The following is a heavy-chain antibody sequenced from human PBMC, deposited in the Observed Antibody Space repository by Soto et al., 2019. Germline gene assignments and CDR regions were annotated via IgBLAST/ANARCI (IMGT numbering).Heavy chain of an antibody. Sequence: VASVKVSCKASGYTFTSYGISWVRQAPGQGXEWMGWISAYNGNTNYAQKLQGRVTMTTDTSTSTAYMELRSLRSDDTAVYYCARVMKDTAMVIQDYYYGMDVWGQGTTVTVSS. V-gene: IGHV1-18*04. D-gene: IGHD5-18*01. J-gene: IGHJ6*02. CDR1: GYTFTSYG. CDR2: ISAYNGNT. CDR3: ARVMKDTAMVIQDYYYGMDV.